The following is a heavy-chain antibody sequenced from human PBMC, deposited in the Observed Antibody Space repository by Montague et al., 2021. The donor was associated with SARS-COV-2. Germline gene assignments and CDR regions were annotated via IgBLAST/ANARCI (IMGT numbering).Heavy chain of an antibody. V-gene: IGHV3-11*01. J-gene: IGHJ5*02. CDR3: ARDEITLVRGLIVRRLDP. D-gene: IGHD3-10*01. CDR1: GFMFSDYD. Sequence: SLRLSCAASGFMFSDYDMSWVRQAPGKGLEWVSYISDSSTTKDYAGSVKGRFTISRDNAKKSLYLQMNSLRVEDTAVYYCARDEITLVRGLIVRRLDPWGQGTLVTVSS. CDR2: ISDSSTTK.